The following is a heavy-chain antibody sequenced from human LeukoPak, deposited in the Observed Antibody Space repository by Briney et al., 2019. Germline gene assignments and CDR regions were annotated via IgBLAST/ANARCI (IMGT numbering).Heavy chain of an antibody. CDR3: AGGGSF. J-gene: IGHJ4*02. V-gene: IGHV3-7*01. Sequence: GGSLRLSCTASGFSFSTFWMNWVRQAPGKGLEWVANIKHDGSVKYYVDSVKGRFTISRDNAMQSLYLQMNSLRAEDTAVYYCAGGGSFWGRGTLVTVSS. CDR2: IKHDGSVK. CDR1: GFSFSTFW. D-gene: IGHD3-10*01.